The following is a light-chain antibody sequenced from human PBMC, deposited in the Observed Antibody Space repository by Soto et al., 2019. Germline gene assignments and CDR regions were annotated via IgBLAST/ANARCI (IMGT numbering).Light chain of an antibody. Sequence: IVLTQSPGTLSLSPGERATLSCRASQSLSSNFLAWYQQKPGQPPRLLIYDSSTRATGFPDRFSGSGSGTDFTLTISRLEPEDFAVYYCQQYGSSPTWTFGQGTKVDIK. CDR1: QSLSSNF. V-gene: IGKV3-20*01. CDR3: QQYGSSPTWT. J-gene: IGKJ1*01. CDR2: DSS.